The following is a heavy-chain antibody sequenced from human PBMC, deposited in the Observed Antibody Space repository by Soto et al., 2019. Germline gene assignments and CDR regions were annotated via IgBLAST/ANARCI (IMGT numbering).Heavy chain of an antibody. CDR2: ISAYNGNT. V-gene: IGHV1-18*01. Sequence: QVQLVQSGAEVKKPGASVKVSCKASGYTFTSYGISWVRQAPGQGLEWMGWISAYNGNTNYAQKLQGRVTMTTDTSTSTGYMELRSLRSDDTAVYYCARDSGGYDYGDYVVDYWGQGTLVTVSS. CDR3: ARDSGGYDYGDYVVDY. D-gene: IGHD4-17*01. J-gene: IGHJ4*02. CDR1: GYTFTSYG.